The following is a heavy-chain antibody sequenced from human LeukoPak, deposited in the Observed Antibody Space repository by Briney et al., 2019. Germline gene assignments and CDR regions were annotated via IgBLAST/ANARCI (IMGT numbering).Heavy chain of an antibody. Sequence: PSETLSLTCAVYGGSFSGYYWSWIRQPPGKGLEWIGEINHSGSTNYNPSLKSRVTISVDTSKNQFSLKLSSVTAADTAVYYCARGQLLRYFDWLRYGMDVWGKGTTVTVSS. CDR3: ARGQLLRYFDWLRYGMDV. J-gene: IGHJ6*04. CDR2: INHSGST. V-gene: IGHV4-34*01. CDR1: GGSFSGYY. D-gene: IGHD3-9*01.